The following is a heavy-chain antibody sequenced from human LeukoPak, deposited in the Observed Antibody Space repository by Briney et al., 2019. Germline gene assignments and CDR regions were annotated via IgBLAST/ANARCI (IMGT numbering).Heavy chain of an antibody. Sequence: GGTLRLSCAASGFTFSSYCMHWVRQAPGKGLEWVAFIRYDGSNKYYADSVKGRFTISRENSKNTLYLQVNSMRAEDTAVYYCAKDYYGSGKGYYFDYWGQGTLVTVSS. CDR2: IRYDGSNK. CDR3: AKDYYGSGKGYYFDY. D-gene: IGHD3-10*01. J-gene: IGHJ4*02. CDR1: GFTFSSYC. V-gene: IGHV3-30*02.